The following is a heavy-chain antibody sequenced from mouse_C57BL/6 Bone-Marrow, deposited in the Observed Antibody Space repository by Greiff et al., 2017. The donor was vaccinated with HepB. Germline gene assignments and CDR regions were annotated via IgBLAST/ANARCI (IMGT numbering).Heavy chain of an antibody. CDR1: GYTFTSYG. CDR2: IYPRSGDT. CDR3: ASFTRGWPY. Sequence: VQLQQSGAELARPGASVKLSCKASGYTFTSYGISWVKQRTGQGLEWIGEIYPRSGDTYYNEKFKGKATLTADKSSSTAYMELRSLTSAASAVYFCASFTRGWPYWGQGTSVTVSA. V-gene: IGHV1-81*01. D-gene: IGHD2-3*01. J-gene: IGHJ4*01.